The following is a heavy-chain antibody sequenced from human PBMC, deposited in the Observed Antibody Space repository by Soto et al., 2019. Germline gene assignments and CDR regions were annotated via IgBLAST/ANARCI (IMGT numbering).Heavy chain of an antibody. J-gene: IGHJ5*02. CDR2: ISAYNGNT. D-gene: IGHD2-15*01. CDR1: GYTFTSYG. V-gene: IGHV1-18*01. Sequence: ASVKVSCKASGYTFTSYGISWVRQAPGQGLEWMGWISAYNGNTNYAQKLQGRVTMTTDTSTSTAYMELRSLRSDDTAVYNCERCSGGSCYFLNWFDPGGKETRFTVP. CDR3: ERCSGGSCYFLNWFDP.